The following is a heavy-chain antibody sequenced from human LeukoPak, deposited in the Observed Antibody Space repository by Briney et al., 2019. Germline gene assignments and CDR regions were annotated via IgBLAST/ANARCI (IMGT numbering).Heavy chain of an antibody. CDR1: GFTFSSYA. J-gene: IGHJ6*03. CDR3: AKYPSRTYYDFMDV. D-gene: IGHD3-3*01. CDR2: ISGSGGST. V-gene: IGHV3-23*01. Sequence: GGSLRLSCAASGFTFSSYAMSGVRQAPGKGLEWVSAISGSGGSTYYADSVKGRFTISRDNSKNTLYLQMNSLRAEDTAVYYCAKYPSRTYYDFMDVWGKGTTVTVSS.